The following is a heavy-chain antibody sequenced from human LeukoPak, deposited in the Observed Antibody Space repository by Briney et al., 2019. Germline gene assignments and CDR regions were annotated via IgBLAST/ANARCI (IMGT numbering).Heavy chain of an antibody. V-gene: IGHV3-33*01. CDR1: GFTFSSHG. CDR2: IWYDGSKK. D-gene: IGHD6-13*01. CDR3: ARDVSYNSLDY. Sequence: GGSLRLSCATSGFTFSSHGFYWVRQAPGKGLDWVAVIWYDGSKKYYADSVKGRSTISRDNSKNTLYLEMNSLRAEYTAVYYCARDVSYNSLDYWGQGTLVTVSS. J-gene: IGHJ4*02.